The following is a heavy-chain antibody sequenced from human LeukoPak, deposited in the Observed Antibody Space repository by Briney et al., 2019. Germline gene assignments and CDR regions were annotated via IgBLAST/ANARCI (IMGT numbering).Heavy chain of an antibody. Sequence: GGSLRLSCAASGFTFSNYWMHWVRHVPGKGMVWVSHINSDGRIINYADSVKGRFTISRDNAKNTLYLQMNSLRGEDTAVYYCARGRGWYFELWGRGTLVTVSS. V-gene: IGHV3-74*01. D-gene: IGHD3-10*01. CDR3: ARGRGWYFEL. CDR2: INSDGRII. CDR1: GFTFSNYW. J-gene: IGHJ2*01.